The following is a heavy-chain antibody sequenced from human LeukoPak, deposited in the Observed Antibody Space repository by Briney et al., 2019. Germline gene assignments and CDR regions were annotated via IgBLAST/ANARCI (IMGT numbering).Heavy chain of an antibody. CDR3: ARVGSGWARGHYYFDY. CDR2: ISWDGGST. Sequence: PGGSLRLSCAASGFTFDDYAMHWVRQAPGKGLEWVSLISWDGGSTYYADSVKGRFTISRDNAKNSLYLQMNSLRAEDTAVYYCARVGSGWARGHYYFDYWGQGTLVTVSS. V-gene: IGHV3-43D*03. CDR1: GFTFDDYA. J-gene: IGHJ4*02. D-gene: IGHD6-19*01.